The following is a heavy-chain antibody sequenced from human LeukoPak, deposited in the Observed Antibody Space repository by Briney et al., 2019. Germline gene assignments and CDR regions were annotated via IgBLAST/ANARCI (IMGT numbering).Heavy chain of an antibody. D-gene: IGHD1-14*01. CDR3: ARGANRVFDY. Sequence: SQTLSLTCAISGDSVSSSTDAWNWIRRSPSRGLEWLGRTYYRSKWYIDYVVSVESRITINPDTSKNQFSLQLNSVTPEDTAVYYCARGANRVFDYWGQGTLASLSS. J-gene: IGHJ4*02. CDR2: TYYRSKWYI. V-gene: IGHV6-1*01. CDR1: GDSVSSSTDA.